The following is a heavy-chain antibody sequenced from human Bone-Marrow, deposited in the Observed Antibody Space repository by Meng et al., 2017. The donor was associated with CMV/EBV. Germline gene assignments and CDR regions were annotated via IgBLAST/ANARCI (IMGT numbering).Heavy chain of an antibody. CDR1: GGTFSSYA. V-gene: IGHV1-69*05. CDR3: ARDRWSGGDCSSTSCYGYYYYGMDV. J-gene: IGHJ6*02. CDR2: ITPIFGPA. Sequence: SVKVSCKASGGTFSSYAISWVRQAPGQGLEWMGGITPIFGPANYAQKFQGRVTITTDESTSTAYMELSSLRSEDTAVYYCARDRWSGGDCSSTSCYGYYYYGMDVWGQGTTVTVSS. D-gene: IGHD2-2*01.